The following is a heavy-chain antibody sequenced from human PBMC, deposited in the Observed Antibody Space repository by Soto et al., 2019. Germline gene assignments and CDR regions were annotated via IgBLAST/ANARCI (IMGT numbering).Heavy chain of an antibody. CDR2: IYHSGST. Sequence: SETLSLTCAVSGGSISSGGYSWSWIRQPPGKGLEWIGYIYHSGSTYYNPSLKSRVTISVDTSKNQFSLKLSSVTAADTAVYYCARWPQLEPRFDYWGQGTLVTVS. J-gene: IGHJ4*02. D-gene: IGHD1-1*01. V-gene: IGHV4-30-2*05. CDR3: ARWPQLEPRFDY. CDR1: GGSISSGGYS.